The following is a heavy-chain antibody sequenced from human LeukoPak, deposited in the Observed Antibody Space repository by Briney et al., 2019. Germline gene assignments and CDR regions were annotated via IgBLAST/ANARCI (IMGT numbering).Heavy chain of an antibody. CDR3: ANHLCQQLWFYAGPDAFDI. Sequence: GGSLRLSCAASGFTFSNYAMSWVRQAPGKGLEWVSAISGSGGSTYYADSVKGRFTISRDNSKNTLYLQMNSLRAEDTAVYYCANHLCQQLWFYAGPDAFDIWGQGTMVTVSS. J-gene: IGHJ3*02. D-gene: IGHD5-18*01. V-gene: IGHV3-23*01. CDR1: GFTFSNYA. CDR2: ISGSGGST.